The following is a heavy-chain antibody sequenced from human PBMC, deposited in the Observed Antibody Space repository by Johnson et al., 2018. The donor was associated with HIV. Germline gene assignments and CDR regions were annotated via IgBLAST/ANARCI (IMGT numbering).Heavy chain of an antibody. J-gene: IGHJ3*02. Sequence: QVQLVESGGGVVQPGRSLRLSCAASGFTFRTYAMHWVRQAPGKGLEWVAVISFAGSNQFYADSVKGRFTISRDNSKIKMYLQMNSLRSEDTAVYFCVSDQEYGVGWGWSCYIWGRGKSVTVSS. CDR3: VSDQEYGVGWGWSCYI. V-gene: IGHV3-30*03. CDR1: GFTFRTYA. D-gene: IGHD6-19*01. CDR2: ISFAGSNQ.